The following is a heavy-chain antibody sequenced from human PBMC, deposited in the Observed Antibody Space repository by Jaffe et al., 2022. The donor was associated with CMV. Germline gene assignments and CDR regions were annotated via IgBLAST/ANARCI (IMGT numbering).Heavy chain of an antibody. CDR3: ARVRGTGTVTTDFVYYYMDV. CDR1: GFTFSSYS. CDR2: ISSSSSYI. V-gene: IGHV3-21*01. D-gene: IGHD4-17*01. J-gene: IGHJ6*03. Sequence: EVQLVESGGGLVKPGGSLRLSCAASGFTFSSYSMNWVRQAPGKGLEWVSSISSSSSYIYYADSVKGRFTISRDNAKNSLYLQMNSLRAEDTAVYYCARVRGTGTVTTDFVYYYMDVWGKGTTVTVSS.